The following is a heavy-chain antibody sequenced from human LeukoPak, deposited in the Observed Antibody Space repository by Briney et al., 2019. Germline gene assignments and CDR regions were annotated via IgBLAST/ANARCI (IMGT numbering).Heavy chain of an antibody. V-gene: IGHV4-4*07. CDR2: IHSSGNT. CDR1: GGSISSYY. J-gene: IGHJ2*01. D-gene: IGHD2-21*02. CDR3: ARTTAHWYFDL. Sequence: SETLSLTCTVSGGSISSYYWSWIRIRQPAGKGLEWIGRIHSSGNTNYNPSLKGRFTMSVDTSKNQFSLSLTSVTAADTAVYYCARTTAHWYFDLWGRGTLVSVSS.